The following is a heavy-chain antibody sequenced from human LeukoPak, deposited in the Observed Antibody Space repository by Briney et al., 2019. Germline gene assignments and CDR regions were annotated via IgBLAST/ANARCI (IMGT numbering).Heavy chain of an antibody. D-gene: IGHD6-19*01. J-gene: IGHJ4*02. Sequence: SETLSLTCAVYGGSFSGYYWSWIRQPPGKGLEWIGEINHSGSTNYNPSLKSRVTISVDTSKNQFSLKLSSVTAADTAVYYCARDPGSGWYEVDYWGQGTLVTVSS. CDR2: INHSGST. CDR1: GGSFSGYY. V-gene: IGHV4-34*01. CDR3: ARDPGSGWYEVDY.